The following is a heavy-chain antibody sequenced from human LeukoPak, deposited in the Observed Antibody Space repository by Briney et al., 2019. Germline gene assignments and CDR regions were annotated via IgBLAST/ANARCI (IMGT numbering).Heavy chain of an antibody. CDR1: GYTFTSYD. J-gene: IGHJ4*02. Sequence: GASVKLFCNASGYTFTSYDINWVRHATGQGLEWMGWMTPNSGNTGYAQEFEGRVTMTRNTSKRTAYLELNSQRSEDTAVYYCASVARHGYSYGSHGYWGQGTLVTVSS. V-gene: IGHV1-8*01. D-gene: IGHD5-18*01. CDR2: MTPNSGNT. CDR3: ASVARHGYSYGSHGY.